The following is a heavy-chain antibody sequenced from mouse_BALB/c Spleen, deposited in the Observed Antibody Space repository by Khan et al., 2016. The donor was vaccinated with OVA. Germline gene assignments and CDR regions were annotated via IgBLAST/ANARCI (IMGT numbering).Heavy chain of an antibody. CDR2: IYPGSNNT. J-gene: IGHJ3*01. V-gene: IGHV1-77*01. CDR3: AREWGAWFAY. Sequence: QVQLKESGAELARPGASVKLSCKASGYTFTDYNINWVKQRPGQGLEWIGEIYPGSNNTYYNEKFKGKATLTADKSSSTAYMQLSSLTSEDSAVYFCAREWGAWFAYWGQGTLVTVSA. CDR1: GYTFTDYN.